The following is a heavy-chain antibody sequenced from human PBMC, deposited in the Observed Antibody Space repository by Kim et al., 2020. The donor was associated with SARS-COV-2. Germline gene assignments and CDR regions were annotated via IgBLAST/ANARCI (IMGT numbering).Heavy chain of an antibody. J-gene: IGHJ4*02. Sequence: GGSLRLSCAASGFDFKKYIMQWVRQAPGKGLEWLAVISPDGNQKHYADSVTGRITVTRDNDRNTLDLQMTSLRVEDTAVYFCARVGDTWGQGSLVMVSS. CDR3: ARVGDT. CDR2: ISPDGNQK. V-gene: IGHV3-30-3*01. CDR1: GFDFKKYI.